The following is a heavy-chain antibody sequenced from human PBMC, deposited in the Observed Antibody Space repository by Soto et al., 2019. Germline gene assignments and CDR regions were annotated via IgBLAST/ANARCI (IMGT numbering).Heavy chain of an antibody. CDR1: GGTLSDYA. D-gene: IGHD3-10*01. V-gene: IGHV1-69*01. CDR2: IMPTVDSA. J-gene: IGHJ6*02. CDR3: AVAAVREILTEQSSGMAV. Sequence: QVQLVQSGAEVKNPGSSVKVSCKASGGTLSDYAVSWVRQARGQGLEWMGGIMPTVDSANYAQKFQGRLTITSDESTSTANMELSSLPSDDTAIYYCAVAAVREILTEQSSGMAVWGQGTTVTVSS.